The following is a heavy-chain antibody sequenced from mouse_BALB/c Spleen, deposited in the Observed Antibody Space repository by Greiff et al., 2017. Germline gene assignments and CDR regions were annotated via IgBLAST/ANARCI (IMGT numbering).Heavy chain of an antibody. Sequence: VQLQQSGAELVKPGASVKLSCKASGYTFTSYDINWVRQRPEQGLEWIGWIFPGDGSTKYNEKFKGKATLTTDKSSSTAYMQLSRLTSEDSAVYFCARLWTTVVEDFDDWGQGTTLTVSS. D-gene: IGHD1-1*01. CDR3: ARLWTTVVEDFDD. CDR1: GYTFTSYD. V-gene: IGHV1-85*01. J-gene: IGHJ2*01. CDR2: IFPGDGST.